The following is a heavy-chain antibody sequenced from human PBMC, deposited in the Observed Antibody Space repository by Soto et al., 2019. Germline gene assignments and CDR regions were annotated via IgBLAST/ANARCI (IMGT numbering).Heavy chain of an antibody. CDR2: INPSGGST. J-gene: IGHJ4*02. Sequence: QVQLVQSGAEVKKPGASVKVSCKASGYTFTSYYMHWVRQAPGQGLEWMGIINPSGGSTSYAQKFQGRVTMTRDTSTSTVYMELSSLRSEDTAVYYCARDMSLYYDSSCTLDYWGQGTLVTVSS. CDR1: GYTFTSYY. CDR3: ARDMSLYYDSSCTLDY. V-gene: IGHV1-46*01. D-gene: IGHD3-22*01.